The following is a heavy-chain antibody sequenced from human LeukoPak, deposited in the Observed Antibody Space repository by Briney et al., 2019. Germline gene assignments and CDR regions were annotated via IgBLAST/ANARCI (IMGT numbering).Heavy chain of an antibody. J-gene: IGHJ6*03. D-gene: IGHD4-17*01. CDR3: ARLDYGDTEYYLSYYYMDV. V-gene: IGHV3-21*01. CDR2: ISSSRSYI. CDR1: GFTFSSYC. Sequence: GGSLRLSCAASGFTFSSYCINWLHQAPGKGLQWVSSISSSRSYIYYVDSVKGRFTIARDNAKNSLFLQMNSLRAEDTAVYYCARLDYGDTEYYLSYYYMDVWGKGATVTVSS.